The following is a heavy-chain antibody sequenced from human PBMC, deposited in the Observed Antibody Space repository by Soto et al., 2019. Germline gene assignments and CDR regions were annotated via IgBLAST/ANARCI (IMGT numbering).Heavy chain of an antibody. J-gene: IGHJ4*02. Sequence: SETLSLTCTVSGGSISSSDYYWSWIRQPPGKGLEWIGYIYYSGSTNYNPSLKSRVTISVDTSKNQFSLKLSSVTAADTAVYYCARHANYYGSGTYYSPFDYWGQGTLVTVSS. CDR2: IYYSGST. D-gene: IGHD3-10*01. V-gene: IGHV4-61*05. CDR1: GGSISSSDYY. CDR3: ARHANYYGSGTYYSPFDY.